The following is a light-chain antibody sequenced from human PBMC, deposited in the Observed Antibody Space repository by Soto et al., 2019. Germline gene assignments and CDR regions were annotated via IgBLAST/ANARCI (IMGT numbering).Light chain of an antibody. CDR2: GAS. Sequence: EILMTQSPATLSASPGERATLSCRASQSVSGNLAWYQQIPGQAPRLLIYGASTRATGIPARFSGSGSGTEFTLTISSLQSEDFAVYYCQQYNNWPPITFGQGTKLEIK. CDR1: QSVSGN. V-gene: IGKV3-15*01. J-gene: IGKJ2*01. CDR3: QQYNNWPPIT.